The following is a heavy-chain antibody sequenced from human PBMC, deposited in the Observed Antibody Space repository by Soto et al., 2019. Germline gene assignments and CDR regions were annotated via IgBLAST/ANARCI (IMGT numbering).Heavy chain of an antibody. V-gene: IGHV3-30*18. Sequence: PGGSLRLSCAASGFTFSSYGMHWVRQAPGKGLEWVAVISYDGSNKYYADSVKGRFTISRDNSKNTLYLQMNSLRAEDTAVYYCAKEGESSGWPELYYFDYWGQGTLVTVSS. D-gene: IGHD6-19*01. J-gene: IGHJ4*02. CDR1: GFTFSSYG. CDR3: AKEGESSGWPELYYFDY. CDR2: ISYDGSNK.